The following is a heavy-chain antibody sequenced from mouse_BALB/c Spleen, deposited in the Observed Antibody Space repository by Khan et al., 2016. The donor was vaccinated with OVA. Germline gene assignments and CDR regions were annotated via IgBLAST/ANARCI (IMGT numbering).Heavy chain of an antibody. Sequence: QVQLKQSGPGLVQPSQSLSITCTVSGFSLTSYGVHWVRQSPGKGLEWLGVIWRGGSTDYNAAFMSRLSITKDNSKSQVFFKMNSLQAEDTAIYYGAEKITTVDYYAMEYWGQGTSGTVSS. CDR2: IWRGGST. D-gene: IGHD1-1*01. CDR1: GFSLTSYG. V-gene: IGHV2-5*01. J-gene: IGHJ4*01. CDR3: AEKITTVDYYAMEY.